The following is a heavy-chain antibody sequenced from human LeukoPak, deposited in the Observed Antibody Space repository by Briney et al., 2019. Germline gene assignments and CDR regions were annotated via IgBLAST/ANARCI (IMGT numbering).Heavy chain of an antibody. CDR1: GLTYSHHR. J-gene: IGHJ6*02. D-gene: IGHD3-3*01. V-gene: IGHV3-21*01. CDR3: ARDREDTIFGVVILSTLYGMDV. Sequence: SGLTYSHHRINCLRQPPEKGLHWLSSISSNSSHIYYADSVKGRFTISRDNAKNSLYLQMNSLRAEDTAVYYCARDREDTIFGVVILSTLYGMDVWGQGTTVTVSS. CDR2: ISSNSSHI.